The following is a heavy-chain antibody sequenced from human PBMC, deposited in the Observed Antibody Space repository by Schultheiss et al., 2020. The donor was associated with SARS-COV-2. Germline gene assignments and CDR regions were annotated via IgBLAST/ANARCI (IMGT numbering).Heavy chain of an antibody. J-gene: IGHJ6*02. D-gene: IGHD4-23*01. V-gene: IGHV2-70*11. CDR2: IDWDDDK. CDR3: ARITVVTPNGMDV. Sequence: SGPTLVKPTKKSTLTCTFSGFSLSTSGMCVSWIRQPPGKALEWLARIDWDDDKYYSTSLKTRLTISKDTSKNQVVLTMTNMDPVDTATYYCARITVVTPNGMDVWGQGTTVTVSS. CDR1: GFSLSTSGMC.